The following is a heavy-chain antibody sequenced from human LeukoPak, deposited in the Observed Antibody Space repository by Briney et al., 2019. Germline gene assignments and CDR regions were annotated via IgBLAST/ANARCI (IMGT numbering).Heavy chain of an antibody. D-gene: IGHD5-12*01. J-gene: IGHJ6*02. CDR3: ARTRKYSGYDSYFYGMDV. Sequence: PGGSLRLSCAASGFTFSSSAMSWVRQVPGKGLEWVSAISGSGGSTYYADSVKGRFTISRDNSKNTLYLQMNSRRAEDTAVYYCARTRKYSGYDSYFYGMDVWGQGTTVTVSS. CDR1: GFTFSSSA. V-gene: IGHV3-23*01. CDR2: ISGSGGST.